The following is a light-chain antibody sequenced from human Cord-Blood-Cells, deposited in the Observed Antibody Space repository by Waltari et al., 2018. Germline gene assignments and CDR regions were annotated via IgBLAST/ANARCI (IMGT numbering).Light chain of an antibody. CDR2: AAS. Sequence: DIQMTQSPSSLSASVGDRVTITCRASQSISSYLNWDQQKPGKAPKLLIYAASSLQSGVPSRFSGSGSGTDFTLTISSLQPEEFATYYCQQSYSTPRTFGQGTKLEIK. CDR3: QQSYSTPRT. V-gene: IGKV1-39*01. CDR1: QSISSY. J-gene: IGKJ2*02.